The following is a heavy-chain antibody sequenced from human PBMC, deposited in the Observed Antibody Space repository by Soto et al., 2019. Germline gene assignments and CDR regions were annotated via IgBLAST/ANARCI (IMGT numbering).Heavy chain of an antibody. Sequence: YLSSSGSTIYYADSVKGRFTISRDNAKNSLYLQMNSLRAEDTAVYYCAREAIGLRYFDYWGQGTLVTVSS. V-gene: IGHV3-11*01. J-gene: IGHJ4*02. CDR3: AREAIGLRYFDY. CDR2: LSSSGSTI. D-gene: IGHD3-9*01.